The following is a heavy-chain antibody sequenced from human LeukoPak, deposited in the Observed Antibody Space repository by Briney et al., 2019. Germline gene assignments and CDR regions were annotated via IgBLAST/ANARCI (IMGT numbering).Heavy chain of an antibody. D-gene: IGHD3-3*01. Sequence: ASVKVSCKVSGYTLTELSMHWARQAPGKGLEWMGGFDPEDGETIYAQKFQGRVTMTEDTSTDTAYMELSSLRSEDTAVYYCATALKATIFGVVIPRPFDYWGQGTLVTVSS. CDR3: ATALKATIFGVVIPRPFDY. CDR1: GYTLTELS. V-gene: IGHV1-24*01. CDR2: FDPEDGET. J-gene: IGHJ4*02.